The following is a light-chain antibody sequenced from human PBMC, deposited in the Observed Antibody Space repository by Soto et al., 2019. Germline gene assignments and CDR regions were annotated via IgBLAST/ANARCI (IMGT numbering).Light chain of an antibody. CDR2: LEGSGSY. CDR1: TGHSSYI. CDR3: EIWECNTQV. V-gene: IGLV4-60*02. J-gene: IGLJ1*01. Sequence: QPVLTQSSSASASLGSSVKLTCNLSTGHSSYIIAWHQQQAGKAPRYLMKLEGSGSYNKGSAVPDHSSGSSSGADRYLPISTLKFEDEEDYYCEIWECNTQVFGTGTQVTFL.